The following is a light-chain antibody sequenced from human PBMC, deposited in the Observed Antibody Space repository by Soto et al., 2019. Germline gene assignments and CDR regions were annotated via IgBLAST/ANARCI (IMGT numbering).Light chain of an antibody. CDR2: GNS. Sequence: VLTQPPSVSGAPGQRVTISCTGSSSNIGAGYDVHWYQQLPGTAPKLLIYGNSNRPSGVPDRFSGSKSGTSASLAITGLQAEDEADYYCQSYDSSLTALFGGGTKLTVL. CDR1: SSNIGAGYD. CDR3: QSYDSSLTAL. J-gene: IGLJ3*02. V-gene: IGLV1-40*01.